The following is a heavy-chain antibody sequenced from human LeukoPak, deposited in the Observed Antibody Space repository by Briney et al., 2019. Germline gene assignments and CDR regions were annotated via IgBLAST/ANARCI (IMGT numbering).Heavy chain of an antibody. CDR2: IYYSGST. CDR1: GGSISSYY. J-gene: IGHJ4*02. V-gene: IGHV4-59*12. Sequence: SETLSLTCTVSGGSISSYYWNWIRQPPGKGLEWIGYIYYSGSTNYNPSLKSRVTISVDTSKNQFSLKLSSVTAADTAVYYCATVKEGYCSGGSCREKAFDYWGQGTLVTVSS. CDR3: ATVKEGYCSGGSCREKAFDY. D-gene: IGHD2-15*01.